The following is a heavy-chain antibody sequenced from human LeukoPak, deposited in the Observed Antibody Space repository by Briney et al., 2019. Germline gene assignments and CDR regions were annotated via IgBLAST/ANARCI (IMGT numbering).Heavy chain of an antibody. V-gene: IGHV3-74*01. Sequence: GGSLRLSCAASGFTFSDYWMHWVRQAPGKGVVWVSRINSDGSSTNYADSVKGRFTISRDNAKNTLYLQMNSLRAEDTAVYYCARGYRPDWGSTVGDYWGQGTLVTVSS. D-gene: IGHD7-27*01. CDR1: GFTFSDYW. CDR2: INSDGSST. CDR3: ARGYRPDWGSTVGDY. J-gene: IGHJ4*02.